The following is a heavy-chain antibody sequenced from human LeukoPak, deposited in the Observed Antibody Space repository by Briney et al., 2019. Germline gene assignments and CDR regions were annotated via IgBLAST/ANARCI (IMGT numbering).Heavy chain of an antibody. CDR3: ARDRVVGATTPGYYFDY. D-gene: IGHD1-26*01. V-gene: IGHV1-69*04. Sequence: RASVKVSCKASGGTFSSYAISWVRQAPGKGLEWMGRIIPILGIANYAQKFQGRVTITADKSTSTAYMELSSLRSEDTAVYYCARDRVVGATTPGYYFDYWGQGTLVTVSS. CDR1: GGTFSSYA. J-gene: IGHJ4*02. CDR2: IIPILGIA.